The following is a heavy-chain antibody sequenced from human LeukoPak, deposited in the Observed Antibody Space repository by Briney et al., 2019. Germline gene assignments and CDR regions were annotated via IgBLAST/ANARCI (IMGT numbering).Heavy chain of an antibody. Sequence: SETLSLTCTVSGGSISSSSYYWGWIRQPPGKGLEWIGSIYYSGSTYYNPSLKSRVTISVDTSKNQFSLKLSSVTAADTAVYYCARIPMDYDYVWGSYSTRFDPWGQGTLVTVSS. CDR1: GGSISSSSYY. CDR2: IYYSGST. D-gene: IGHD3-16*01. J-gene: IGHJ5*02. CDR3: ARIPMDYDYVWGSYSTRFDP. V-gene: IGHV4-39*01.